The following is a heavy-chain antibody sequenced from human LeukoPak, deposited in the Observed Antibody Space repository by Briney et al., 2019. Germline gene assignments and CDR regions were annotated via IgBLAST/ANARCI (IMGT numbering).Heavy chain of an antibody. CDR1: GGSISSYY. CDR2: IYTSGST. CDR3: ASPGGGYDIWGDAFDI. V-gene: IGHV4-4*07. Sequence: PSETLSLTCTVSGGSISSYYWSWIRQPAGKGLEWIGRIYTSGSTNYNPSLKSRVTMSVDTSRNQFSLKLSSVTAADTAVYYCASPGGGYDIWGDAFDIWGQGTMVTVSS. J-gene: IGHJ3*02. D-gene: IGHD3-9*01.